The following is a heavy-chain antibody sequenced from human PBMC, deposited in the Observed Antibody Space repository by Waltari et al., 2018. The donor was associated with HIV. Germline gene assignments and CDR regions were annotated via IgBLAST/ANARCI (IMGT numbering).Heavy chain of an antibody. CDR1: GYSFRNFW. D-gene: IGHD3-22*01. CDR3: ARRPYDSTGYYFDY. V-gene: IGHV5-51*03. Sequence: EVQLVQSGAEVKKPGESLQISCKGSGYSFRNFWIAWVRQLPGKGLEWIGIIYPGYSDTRYSPSFQGQVTISADKSISTAYLQWSSLRAADTARYYCARRPYDSTGYYFDYWGQGSLVTVSS. CDR2: IYPGYSDT. J-gene: IGHJ4*02.